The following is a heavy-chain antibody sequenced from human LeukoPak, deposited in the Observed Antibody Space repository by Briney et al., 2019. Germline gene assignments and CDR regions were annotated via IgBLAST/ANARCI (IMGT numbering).Heavy chain of an antibody. D-gene: IGHD3-9*01. V-gene: IGHV4-61*02. CDR1: GGSISSGSYY. J-gene: IGHJ3*02. Sequence: PSQTLSLTCTVSGGSISSGSYYWSWIPQPAGKGLEWIGRIYTSGRTNYNPSLNRRVTISVDTSKNQFYLKLSSVTAADTAVYYCASYDTLDSGAFDIWGQGTMVTVSS. CDR2: IYTSGRT. CDR3: ASYDTLDSGAFDI.